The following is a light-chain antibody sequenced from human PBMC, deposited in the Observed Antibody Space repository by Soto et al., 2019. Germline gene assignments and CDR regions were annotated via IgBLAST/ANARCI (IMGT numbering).Light chain of an antibody. CDR1: SSDVGAYTF. CDR3: SSYTSSSTHV. Sequence: QSALTQPASVSGSPGQSITISCTGTSSDVGAYTFVSWYQQHPDKVPKLMIFDVSRRTSGVSDRFSGSKSGNTASLTISGLQHEDEADYYCSSYTSSSTHVFGSGTKLTVL. V-gene: IGLV2-14*03. J-gene: IGLJ1*01. CDR2: DVS.